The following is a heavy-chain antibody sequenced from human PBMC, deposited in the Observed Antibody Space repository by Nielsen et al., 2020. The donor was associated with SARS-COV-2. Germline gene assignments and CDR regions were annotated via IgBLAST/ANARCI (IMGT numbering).Heavy chain of an antibody. V-gene: IGHV3-9*01. CDR3: AKDMLGGMDV. J-gene: IGHJ6*02. CDR1: GFTFDDYA. CDR2: ISWNSGSI. Sequence: GGSLRLSCAASGFTFDDYAMHWVRQAPGKGLEWVSGISWNSGSIGYADSVKGRFTISRDNAKNSLYLQMNSLRAEDTALYYCAKDMLGGMDVWGQGTTVTVSS. D-gene: IGHD6-13*01.